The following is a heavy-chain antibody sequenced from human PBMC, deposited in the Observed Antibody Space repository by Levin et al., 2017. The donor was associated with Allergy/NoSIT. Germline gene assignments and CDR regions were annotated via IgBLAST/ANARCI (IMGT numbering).Heavy chain of an antibody. D-gene: IGHD6-13*01. J-gene: IGHJ4*02. CDR3: AKKAGFTGSWVFDS. CDR1: GFTFSSYA. V-gene: IGHV3-23*01. CDR2: ITGPGGDT. Sequence: PGGSLRLSCAASGFTFSSYAMGWARQAPGMGLEWVSTITGPGGDTYYADSIKGRFTLSRDNSKNTLFLQMSNLRAEDTALYYCAKKAGFTGSWVFDSWGQGALVTVSS.